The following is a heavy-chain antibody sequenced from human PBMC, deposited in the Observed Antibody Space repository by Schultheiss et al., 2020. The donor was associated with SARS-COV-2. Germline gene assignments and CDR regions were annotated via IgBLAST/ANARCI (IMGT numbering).Heavy chain of an antibody. Sequence: GESLKISCAASGFTFDDYAMHWVRQAPGKGLEWVSGISGSGGSTYYADSVKGRFTISRDNSKNTLYLQMNSLRAEDTAVYYCAKACIAVDGAEYFQHWGQGTLVTVSS. V-gene: IGHV3-23*01. J-gene: IGHJ1*01. CDR1: GFTFDDYA. CDR3: AKACIAVDGAEYFQH. D-gene: IGHD6-19*01. CDR2: ISGSGGST.